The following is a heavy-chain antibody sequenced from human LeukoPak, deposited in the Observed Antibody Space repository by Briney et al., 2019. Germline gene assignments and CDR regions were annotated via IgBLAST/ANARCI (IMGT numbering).Heavy chain of an antibody. CDR1: GFTFSSYS. Sequence: GGSLRLSCAASGFTFSSYSMNWVRQAPGKGLEWVSSISSSSSYIYYADSVKGRFTISRDNAKNSLYLQMNSLRAEDTAVYYCARANCSSTSCYTFAFDYWGQGTRVTVSS. V-gene: IGHV3-21*01. J-gene: IGHJ4*02. CDR2: ISSSSSYI. CDR3: ARANCSSTSCYTFAFDY. D-gene: IGHD2-2*02.